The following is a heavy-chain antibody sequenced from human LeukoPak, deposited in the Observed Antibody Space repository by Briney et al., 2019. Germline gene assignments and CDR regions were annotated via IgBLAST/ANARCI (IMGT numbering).Heavy chain of an antibody. CDR3: AKEGGYCSSTSCYRTYYFDY. V-gene: IGHV3-23*01. Sequence: GGSLRLSCAASGFTFSSYAMSWVRQAPGKGLEWVSAISGSGGSTYYADSVKGRFTISRDNSKNTLYLQMNSLRAEDTAVYYCAKEGGYCSSTSCYRTYYFDYWGQGTLVTVSS. D-gene: IGHD2-2*01. J-gene: IGHJ4*02. CDR2: ISGSGGST. CDR1: GFTFSSYA.